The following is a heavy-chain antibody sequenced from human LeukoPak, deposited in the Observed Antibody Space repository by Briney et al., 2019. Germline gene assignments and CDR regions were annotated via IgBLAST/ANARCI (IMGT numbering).Heavy chain of an antibody. CDR2: INPNSGGT. V-gene: IGHV1-2*02. Sequence: EASVKVSCKTSGYSFTDYYMHWVRQAPGQGLEWMGWINPNSGGTSSAQKFQGRVTMTRDTSITTVYMEVSWLTSEDTAIYYCARADRLDGGPYLIGPCGQGALVTVSS. CDR3: ARADRLDGGPYLIGP. D-gene: IGHD2-21*01. CDR1: GYSFTDYY. J-gene: IGHJ5*02.